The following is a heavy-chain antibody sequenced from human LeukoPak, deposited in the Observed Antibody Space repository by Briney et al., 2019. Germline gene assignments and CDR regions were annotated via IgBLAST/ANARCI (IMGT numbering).Heavy chain of an antibody. CDR1: GFTFSNSW. J-gene: IGHJ6*03. V-gene: IGHV3-7*01. CDR2: IKQDGSEV. Sequence: GGSLRLSCAASGFTFSNSWMSWVRQAPGKGLEWEANIKQDGSEVYYVDSVKGRFTISRDNAESSMYLQMSSLRAEDTAVYYCAGCSSVTTYYYHYYMDVWGKGTTVTVSS. D-gene: IGHD4-17*01. CDR3: AGCSSVTTYYYHYYMDV.